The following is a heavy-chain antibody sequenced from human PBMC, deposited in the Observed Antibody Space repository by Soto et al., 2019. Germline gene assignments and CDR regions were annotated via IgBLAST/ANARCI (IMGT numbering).Heavy chain of an antibody. D-gene: IGHD2-15*01. V-gene: IGHV3-33*01. J-gene: IGHJ4*02. Sequence: QVQLVESGGGVVQPGRSLRLSCAASGFTFSSYGMHWVRQAPGKGLEWVAVIWYDGSNKYYADSVKGRFTISRDNSKNTLYLQMNSLSAEDPAVYYCARDGYCSGGSCYSVPVFDYWGQGTLVTVSS. CDR1: GFTFSSYG. CDR2: IWYDGSNK. CDR3: ARDGYCSGGSCYSVPVFDY.